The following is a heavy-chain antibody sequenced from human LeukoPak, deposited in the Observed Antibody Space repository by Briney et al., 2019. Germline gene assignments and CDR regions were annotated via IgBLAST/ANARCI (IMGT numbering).Heavy chain of an antibody. D-gene: IGHD6-19*01. CDR2: IYYSGST. CDR1: GGSISSYY. Sequence: PSETLSLTCTVSGGSISSYYWSWIRQPPGKGLEWIGYIYYSGSTNYNPSLKSRVTISVDTSRNQFSLKLSSVTAADTAVYYCARLRIAVAGRYFDYWGQGTLVTVSS. J-gene: IGHJ4*02. CDR3: ARLRIAVAGRYFDY. V-gene: IGHV4-59*08.